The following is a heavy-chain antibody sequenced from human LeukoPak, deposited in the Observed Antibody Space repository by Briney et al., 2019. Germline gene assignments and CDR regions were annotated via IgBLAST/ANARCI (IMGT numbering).Heavy chain of an antibody. CDR3: ARDSQRDDAFDI. J-gene: IGHJ3*02. V-gene: IGHV4-31*03. Sequence: PSQTLSLTCTVSGGSISSGGYYWSWIRQHPGKGLEWIGYIYYSGSTYYNPSLKSRVTISVDTSKNQFSLKLSSVTAADTAVYYCARDSQRDDAFDIWGQGTMVTVSS. CDR2: IYYSGST. CDR1: GGSISSGGYY.